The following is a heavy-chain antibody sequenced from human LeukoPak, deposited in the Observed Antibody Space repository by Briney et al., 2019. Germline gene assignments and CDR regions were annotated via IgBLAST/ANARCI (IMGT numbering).Heavy chain of an antibody. V-gene: IGHV1-2*02. CDR3: AREAVGVVYAFDI. CDR1: GYTFTGYY. D-gene: IGHD3-3*01. J-gene: IGHJ3*02. CDR2: INPNSGGT. Sequence: ASVKVSCKASGYTFTGYYMHWVRQAPGQGLEWMGWINPNSGGTNYAQKFQGRVTMTRDTSISTAYMELSRLRSDDTAVYYCAREAVGVVYAFDIWGQGTMVTVSS.